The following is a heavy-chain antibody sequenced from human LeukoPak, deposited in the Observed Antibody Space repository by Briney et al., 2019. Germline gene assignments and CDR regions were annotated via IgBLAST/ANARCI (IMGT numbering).Heavy chain of an antibody. Sequence: ASVKVSCKASGYTFTGYYMHWVRQAPGQGLEWMGWINPNSGGTNYAQKFQGWVTMTRDTSISTAYMELSRLRSDDTAVYYCARAAVAGTVNTPYNWFDPWGQGTLVTVSS. CDR2: INPNSGGT. D-gene: IGHD6-19*01. V-gene: IGHV1-2*04. J-gene: IGHJ5*02. CDR3: ARAAVAGTVNTPYNWFDP. CDR1: GYTFTGYY.